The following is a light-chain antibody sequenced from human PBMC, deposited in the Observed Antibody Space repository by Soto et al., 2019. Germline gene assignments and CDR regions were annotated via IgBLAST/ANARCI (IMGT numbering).Light chain of an antibody. J-gene: IGKJ1*01. Sequence: DIKMTQSPSTLSASIGDRVSVTCRASHSISRQLAWYQQKPGKAPNLLIYQASNLETGVPSRFSGSGSGTEFILTISSLQPDDLATYYCLQYQSYWTFGQGTKVEVK. CDR2: QAS. CDR1: HSISRQ. CDR3: LQYQSYWT. V-gene: IGKV1-5*03.